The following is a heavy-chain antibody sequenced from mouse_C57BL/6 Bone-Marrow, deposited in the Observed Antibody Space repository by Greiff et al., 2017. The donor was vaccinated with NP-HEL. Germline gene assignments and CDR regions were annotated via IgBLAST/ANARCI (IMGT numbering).Heavy chain of an antibody. CDR2: ISNGGGST. Sequence: EVQLVESGGGLVQPGGSLKLSCAASGFTFSDYYMYWVRQTPEKRLEWVAYISNGGGSTYYPDTVKGRFTISRNNAKNTLYLQMSRLKSEDTAMYYCARRDYGSSSGWFAYWGQGTLVTVSA. D-gene: IGHD1-1*01. CDR1: GFTFSDYY. J-gene: IGHJ3*01. CDR3: ARRDYGSSSGWFAY. V-gene: IGHV5-12*01.